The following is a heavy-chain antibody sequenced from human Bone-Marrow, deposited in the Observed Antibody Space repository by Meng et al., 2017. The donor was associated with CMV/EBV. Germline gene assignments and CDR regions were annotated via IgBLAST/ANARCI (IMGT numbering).Heavy chain of an antibody. Sequence: ASVKVSCKASGYTFTSYDINWVRQATGQGLEWMGWMNPNSGNTGYAQKFQGSVTMTRNTSISTAYMELSSLRSEDTAVYYCASSQYDILTGYFHYGMDVWGQGTTVTVSS. CDR2: MNPNSGNT. CDR1: GYTFTSYD. V-gene: IGHV1-8*01. J-gene: IGHJ6*02. D-gene: IGHD3-9*01. CDR3: ASSQYDILTGYFHYGMDV.